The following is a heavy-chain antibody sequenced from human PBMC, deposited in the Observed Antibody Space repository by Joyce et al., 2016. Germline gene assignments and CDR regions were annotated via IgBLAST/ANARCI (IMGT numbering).Heavy chain of an antibody. CDR2: STNRGAT. Sequence: QVQLQQWGAGLLKTSETLSLTCAVYSGPFSGFFWSLVRQPPGKGLEWNGDSTNRGATQYNPSLKSRLNMAVDTSRKEFSLKLSSVTVADTAIYYCARSQWLAPLMYWGQGTPVTVAS. D-gene: IGHD6-19*01. V-gene: IGHV4-34*02. CDR3: ARSQWLAPLMY. J-gene: IGHJ4*02. CDR1: SGPFSGFF.